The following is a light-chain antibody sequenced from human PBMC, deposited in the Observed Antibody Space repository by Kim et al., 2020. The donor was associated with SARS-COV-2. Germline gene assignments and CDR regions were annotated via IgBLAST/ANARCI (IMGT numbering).Light chain of an antibody. CDR3: SSYAGSNNWV. V-gene: IGLV2-8*01. Sequence: GQSVTISCTGTSRDVGGYTNVSWYQQHPGKAPQLMIYEVSQRPSGVPDRFSGSKSGNTASLTVSGLQAEDEADYYCSSYAGSNNWVFGGGTKLTVL. CDR2: EVS. CDR1: SRDVGGYTN. J-gene: IGLJ3*02.